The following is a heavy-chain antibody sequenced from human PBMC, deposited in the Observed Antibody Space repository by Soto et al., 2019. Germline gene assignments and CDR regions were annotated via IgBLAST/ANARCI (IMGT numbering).Heavy chain of an antibody. CDR1: GFTFSSYG. J-gene: IGHJ6*02. CDR2: IWYDGSNK. D-gene: IGHD3-9*01. Sequence: PGGSLRLSCAASGFTFSSYGMHWVRHAPGKGLEWVAVIWYDGSNKYYADSVKGRFTISRDNSKNTMYLQMNSLRAEDTAVYYCARPHYNADILTGSLYYYYGMDVWGQGTTVTVSS. V-gene: IGHV3-33*01. CDR3: ARPHYNADILTGSLYYYYGMDV.